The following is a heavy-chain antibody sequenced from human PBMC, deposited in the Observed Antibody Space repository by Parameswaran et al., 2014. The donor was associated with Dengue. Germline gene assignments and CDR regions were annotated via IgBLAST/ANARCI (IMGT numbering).Heavy chain of an antibody. J-gene: IGHJ4*02. CDR2: IYYSGST. Sequence: VRQAPGRAGVDWSIYYSGSTYYNPSLKSRVTISVDTSKNQFSLKLSSVTAADTAVYYCARQLSGLWFGEPFDYWGQGTLVTVSS. D-gene: IGHD3-10*01. CDR3: ARQLSGLWFGEPFDY. V-gene: IGHV4-39*01.